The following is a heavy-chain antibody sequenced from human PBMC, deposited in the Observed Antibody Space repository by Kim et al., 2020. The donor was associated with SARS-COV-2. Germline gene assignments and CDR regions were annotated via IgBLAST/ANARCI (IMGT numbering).Heavy chain of an antibody. V-gene: IGHV4-4*02. CDR3: ARVQSWDSSSHDAFDI. CDR2: IYHSGST. D-gene: IGHD6-13*01. J-gene: IGHJ3*02. Sequence: SETLSLTCAVSGGSISSSNWWSWVRQPPGKGLEWIGEIYHSGSTNYNPSLKSRVTISVDKSKNQFSLKLSSVTAADTAVYYCARVQSWDSSSHDAFDIWGQGTMVTVSS. CDR1: GGSISSSNW.